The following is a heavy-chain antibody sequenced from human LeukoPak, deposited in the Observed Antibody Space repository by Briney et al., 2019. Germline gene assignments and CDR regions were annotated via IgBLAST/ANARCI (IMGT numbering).Heavy chain of an antibody. J-gene: IGHJ4*02. V-gene: IGHV1-69*04. Sequence: ASVKLSCKASGGTFSSYAISWVRQAPGQGLEWMGRIIPILGIANYAQKFQGRVTITADKSTSTAYMELSSLSSEDTAVYYCAKASVRRVNHYYDSSGYYHFDYWGQGTLVTVSS. D-gene: IGHD3-22*01. CDR2: IIPILGIA. CDR3: AKASVRRVNHYYDSSGYYHFDY. CDR1: GGTFSSYA.